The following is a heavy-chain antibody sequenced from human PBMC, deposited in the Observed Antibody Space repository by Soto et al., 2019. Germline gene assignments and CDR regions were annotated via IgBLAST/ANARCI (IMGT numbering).Heavy chain of an antibody. Sequence: XSVKVSCEASGYTFTNYYMHWVRQAPGQGLEWMGFINPTGGSTSYAQKFQGRVNMTRDTSTSTVYMDLSSLRSEDTAVYYCARNDKSGLDYWGQGTLVTVSS. CDR1: GYTFTNYY. CDR2: INPTGGST. V-gene: IGHV1-46*01. D-gene: IGHD1-1*01. J-gene: IGHJ4*02. CDR3: ARNDKSGLDY.